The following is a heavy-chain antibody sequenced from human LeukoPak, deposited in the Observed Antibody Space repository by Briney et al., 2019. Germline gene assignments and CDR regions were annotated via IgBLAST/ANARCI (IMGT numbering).Heavy chain of an antibody. J-gene: IGHJ4*02. Sequence: PGGSLRLSCAASGFTFSSYWMHWVRHAPGKGLVWVSRIKSDGSTNYADSVKGRFTISRDNAKNTVSLQMNRLRAEDTAIYYCAKDLHYWSGIDYWGQGTLVTVSS. CDR2: IKSDGST. CDR3: AKDLHYWSGIDY. D-gene: IGHD3-3*02. V-gene: IGHV3-74*01. CDR1: GFTFSSYW.